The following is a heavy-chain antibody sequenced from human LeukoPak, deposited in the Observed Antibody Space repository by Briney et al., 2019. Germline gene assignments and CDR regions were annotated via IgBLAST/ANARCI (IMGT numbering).Heavy chain of an antibody. CDR1: GYTFTGYY. Sequence: ASVTVSCTTSGYTFTGYYMHWVRQAPGQGLEWMGWINPTTGGTNSTQKFQGRVTMTRDTSISTTYMELSRLKSDDTAVYYCARPLYCRDGSCYSLDYWGQGTLVTVSS. V-gene: IGHV1-2*02. J-gene: IGHJ4*02. D-gene: IGHD2-15*01. CDR2: INPTTGGT. CDR3: ARPLYCRDGSCYSLDY.